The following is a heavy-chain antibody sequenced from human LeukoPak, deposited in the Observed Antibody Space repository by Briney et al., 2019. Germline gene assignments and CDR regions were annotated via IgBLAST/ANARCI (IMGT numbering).Heavy chain of an antibody. J-gene: IGHJ3*02. Sequence: PSETLSLTCTVSGGSISSGSYYWSWIRQPAGKGLEWIGRIYTSGSTNYNPSLKSRVTISVDTSKNQFSLKLSSVTAADTAVYYCARDQMEDAFDIRGQGTMVTVSS. CDR3: ARDQMEDAFDI. CDR2: IYTSGST. V-gene: IGHV4-61*02. D-gene: IGHD5-24*01. CDR1: GGSISSGSYY.